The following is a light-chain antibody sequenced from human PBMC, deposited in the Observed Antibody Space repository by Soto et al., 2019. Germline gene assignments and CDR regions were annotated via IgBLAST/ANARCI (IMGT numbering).Light chain of an antibody. J-gene: IGKJ2*01. CDR2: ASS. CDR1: QSVSSN. Sequence: IVMTQSTATLSVSPGERATLLCRASQSVSSNLAWYQQRPGQPPRLIIFASSTRATGVPARFSGSGSETEFTLIISSLQAEDFAVFYCQQYNNWPPSYTFGQGTKLEIK. V-gene: IGKV3-15*01. CDR3: QQYNNWPPSYT.